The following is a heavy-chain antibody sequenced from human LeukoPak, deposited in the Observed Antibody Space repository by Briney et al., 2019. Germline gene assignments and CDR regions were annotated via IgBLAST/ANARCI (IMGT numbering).Heavy chain of an antibody. V-gene: IGHV4-39*07. D-gene: IGHD6-19*01. J-gene: IGHJ4*02. CDR3: AREPSEVAVAGTHFDY. CDR1: LGSISSRSYY. Sequence: SETLSLTCTVSLGSISSRSYYWGWIRQSPGKGLEWIGSMDYSGRNHYHPSLKSRVTISLNTSKNHFFLKFTSLTPAATAVYYCAREPSEVAVAGTHFDYWGQGTLVTVSS. CDR2: MDYSGRN.